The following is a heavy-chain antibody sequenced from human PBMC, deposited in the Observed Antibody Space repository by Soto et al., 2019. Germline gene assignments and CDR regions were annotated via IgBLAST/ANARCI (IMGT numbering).Heavy chain of an antibody. CDR1: GYIFTSYW. CDR2: IYPGDSDT. Sequence: PVESLKIACKGSGYIFTSYWISCVLQMPGKGLEWMGIIYPGDSDTRYSPSFQGQVTISADKSVSTAYLQWSSLKASDAAMYYCARLGGDTSDFEYWGQGTLVTVSS. CDR3: ARLGGDTSDFEY. V-gene: IGHV5-51*01. J-gene: IGHJ4*02. D-gene: IGHD3-16*01.